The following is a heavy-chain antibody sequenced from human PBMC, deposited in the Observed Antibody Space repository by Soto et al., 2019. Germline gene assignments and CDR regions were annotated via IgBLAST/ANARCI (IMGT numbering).Heavy chain of an antibody. CDR2: INHSGST. CDR3: ARAPDFWSGYGFDY. J-gene: IGHJ4*02. CDR1: GGSFSGYY. V-gene: IGHV4-34*01. D-gene: IGHD3-3*01. Sequence: PEETLSLTCAVYGGSFSGYYWSWIRQPPGKGLEWIGEINHSGSTNYNPSLKSRVTVSVDRSKNQFSLKLSSVTAADTAVYYCARAPDFWSGYGFDYWGQGTLVTVSS.